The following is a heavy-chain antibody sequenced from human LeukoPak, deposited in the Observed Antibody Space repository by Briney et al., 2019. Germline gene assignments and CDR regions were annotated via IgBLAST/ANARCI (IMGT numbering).Heavy chain of an antibody. J-gene: IGHJ1*01. D-gene: IGHD3-22*01. V-gene: IGHV3-23*01. Sequence: GGSLRLSCAASGFTFSSYAMSWVRQAPGKGLEWVSAISGSGGSTYYADSVKGRFTISRDNSKNTLYLQMNSLRAEDTAVYYCAIPPGYYYDSSGYYHEYFQHWGQGTLVTVSS. CDR3: AIPPGYYYDSSGYYHEYFQH. CDR1: GFTFSSYA. CDR2: ISGSGGST.